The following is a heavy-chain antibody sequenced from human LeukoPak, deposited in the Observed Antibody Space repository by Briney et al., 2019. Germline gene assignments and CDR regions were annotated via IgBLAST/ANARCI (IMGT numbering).Heavy chain of an antibody. D-gene: IGHD3-3*01. Sequence: ASVKVSCKASGYTLTSYGISWVRQAPGQGLEWMGWINAGNGNTKYSQEFQDRVTITRDTSASTAYMELSSLRSEDMAVYYCARARYETRIWPKSRYDYYHYMDVWGKGTTVTVSS. CDR3: ARARYETRIWPKSRYDYYHYMDV. CDR1: GYTLTSYG. CDR2: INAGNGNT. V-gene: IGHV1-3*03. J-gene: IGHJ6*03.